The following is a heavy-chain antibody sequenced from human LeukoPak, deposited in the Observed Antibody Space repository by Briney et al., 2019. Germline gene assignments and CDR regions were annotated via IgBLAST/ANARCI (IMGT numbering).Heavy chain of an antibody. CDR1: GFTFDDYG. D-gene: IGHD2-21*02. V-gene: IGHV3-7*03. CDR2: IKQDGSEK. J-gene: IGHJ4*02. Sequence: GGSLRLSCAASGFTFDDYGMSWVRQAPGKGLGWVANIKQDGSEKYYVDSVKGRFTISRDNAKNSLYLQMNSLRAEDTAVYYCARARVVTKWIDYWGQGTLVTVSS. CDR3: ARARVVTKWIDY.